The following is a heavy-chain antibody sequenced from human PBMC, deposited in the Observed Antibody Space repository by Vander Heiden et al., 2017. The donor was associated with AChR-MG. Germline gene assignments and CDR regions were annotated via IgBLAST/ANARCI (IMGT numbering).Heavy chain of an antibody. J-gene: IGHJ4*02. Sequence: EVLLLESGGGLVQPGGSLRLSCAASGFTLDRYAMSWVRQAPGKGLEWVSGISGNGVSTYYADSVEGRFTISRDNSDNTVFLQVNSLRAEDTAVYYCAKDKFSSYYDAYYFDSWGQGTLVTVSS. CDR1: GFTLDRYA. CDR2: ISGNGVST. D-gene: IGHD3-16*01. CDR3: AKDKFSSYYDAYYFDS. V-gene: IGHV3-23*01.